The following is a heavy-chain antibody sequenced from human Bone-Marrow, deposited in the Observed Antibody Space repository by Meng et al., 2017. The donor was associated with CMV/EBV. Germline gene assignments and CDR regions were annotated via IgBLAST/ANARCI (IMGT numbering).Heavy chain of an antibody. Sequence: SETLSLTCTVSGGPISSYYWSWIRQPPGKGLEWIGYIYYSGSTNYNPSLKSRVTISVDTSKTHFSLKLSSVTAADTAVYYCARLIRGGAAGYFDYWGQGTLVTVSS. CDR2: IYYSGST. CDR3: ARLIRGGAAGYFDY. J-gene: IGHJ4*02. CDR1: GGPISSYY. D-gene: IGHD6-13*01. V-gene: IGHV4-59*01.